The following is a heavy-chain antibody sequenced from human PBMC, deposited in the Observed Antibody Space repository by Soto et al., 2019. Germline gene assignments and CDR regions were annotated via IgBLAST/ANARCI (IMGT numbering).Heavy chain of an antibody. V-gene: IGHV3-72*01. CDR3: TMLGGWSGGSSGMDV. CDR2: IRRKANSYTT. CDR1: GLIFSDYH. D-gene: IGHD6-19*01. Sequence: EVQLVESGGGLVQPGGSLRLSCAASGLIFSDYHMDWVRQAPGKGLEWVGRIRRKANSYTTEYAASVKGRFTISRDDSKNSLYLQRNSLKSEGTAVYYCTMLGGWSGGSSGMDVWGQGTTVTVSS. J-gene: IGHJ6*02.